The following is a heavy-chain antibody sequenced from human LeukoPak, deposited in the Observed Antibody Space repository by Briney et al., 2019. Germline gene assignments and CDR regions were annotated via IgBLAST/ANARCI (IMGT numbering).Heavy chain of an antibody. Sequence: ASVKVSCKASGYTFTSYYMRWVLQAPGQGLEWMGIINPSGGSTSYAQKFQGRVTMTRDTSTSTVYMELSSLRSEDTAVYYCARDLGGYSYGPYFDYWGQGTLVTVSS. V-gene: IGHV1-46*03. CDR1: GYTFTSYY. CDR3: ARDLGGYSYGPYFDY. D-gene: IGHD5-18*01. CDR2: INPSGGST. J-gene: IGHJ4*02.